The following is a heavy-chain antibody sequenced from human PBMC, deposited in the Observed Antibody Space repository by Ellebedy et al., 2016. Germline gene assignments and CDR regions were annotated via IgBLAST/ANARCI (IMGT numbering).Heavy chain of an antibody. J-gene: IGHJ4*02. CDR3: ARDPDYGGMSFVGYFDY. CDR2: IYSGGST. V-gene: IGHV3-53*01. Sequence: GESLKISCAASGFTVSSNYMSWVRQAPGKGLEWVSVIYSGGSTYYADSVKGRFTISRDNSKNTLYLQMNSLRAEDTAVYYCARDPDYGGMSFVGYFDYWGQGTLVTVSS. CDR1: GFTVSSNY. D-gene: IGHD4-23*01.